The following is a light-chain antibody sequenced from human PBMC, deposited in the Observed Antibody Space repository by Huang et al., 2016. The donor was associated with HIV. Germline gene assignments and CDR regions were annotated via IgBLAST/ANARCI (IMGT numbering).Light chain of an antibody. V-gene: IGKV3-11*01. J-gene: IGKJ5*01. CDR1: QSTSNY. CDR2: DAS. Sequence: EIVLTQSPATLSLSPGERATLSCRASQSTSNYLAWYQQKPGQAPRLLIYDASNRATGIPARFSGSGSGTDFTLTISSLEPEDFAVYYCQQRSNWAFGQGTRLEIK. CDR3: QQRSNWA.